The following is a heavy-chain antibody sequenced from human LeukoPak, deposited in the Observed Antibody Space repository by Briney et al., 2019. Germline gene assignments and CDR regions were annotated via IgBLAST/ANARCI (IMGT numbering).Heavy chain of an antibody. J-gene: IGHJ4*02. D-gene: IGHD3-16*02. CDR1: GFTFSSYW. CDR3: ARDYDYFWGGYRYPFDY. V-gene: IGHV3-74*01. CDR2: MNSDGSTT. Sequence: PGGSLRLSCAASGFTFSSYWMHWVRQAPGKGLVWLSRMNSDGSTTNYADSVKGRFTISRDNARNTLYLQMNSLRVEDTAMHFCARDYDYFWGGYRYPFDYWGQGTLVTVSS.